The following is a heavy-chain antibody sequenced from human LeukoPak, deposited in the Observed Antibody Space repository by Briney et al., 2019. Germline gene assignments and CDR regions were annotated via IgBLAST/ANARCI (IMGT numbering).Heavy chain of an antibody. D-gene: IGHD2-2*02. CDR1: GYTFTGYY. V-gene: IGHV1-46*01. J-gene: IGHJ4*02. CDR3: ARVGYCSSTSCYRPFDY. Sequence: EASVKVSCKASGYTFTGYYMHWVRQAPGQGLEWMGIINPSGGSTSYAQKFQGRVTMTRDTSTSTVYMELSSLRSEDTAVYYCARVGYCSSTSCYRPFDYWGQGTLVTVSS. CDR2: INPSGGST.